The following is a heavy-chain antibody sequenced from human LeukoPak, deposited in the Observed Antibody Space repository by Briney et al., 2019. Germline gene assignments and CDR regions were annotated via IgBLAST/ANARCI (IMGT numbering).Heavy chain of an antibody. CDR2: MNPNSGNT. CDR3: ARDPPMIVGSPPLDEDAFDI. V-gene: IGHV1-8*01. CDR1: GYTFTSYD. J-gene: IGHJ3*02. D-gene: IGHD3-22*01. Sequence: ASVKVPFKASGYTFTSYDINWVRQATGQGLEWMGWMNPNSGNTGYAQKFQGRVTMTRNTSISTAYMELSSLRSEDTAVYYCARDPPMIVGSPPLDEDAFDIWGQGTMVTVSS.